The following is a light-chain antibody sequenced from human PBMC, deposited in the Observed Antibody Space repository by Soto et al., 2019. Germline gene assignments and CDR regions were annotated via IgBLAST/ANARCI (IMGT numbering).Light chain of an antibody. Sequence: IQMTQSPSSLSASVGDRVTITCRASQGIRNDLGWYRQKPGNAPKLLIYAAASVQSGVPSRFSGSGSGTDFTLTIISLQPEEFATYYCQQSYSTPPTFGQGTKVDIK. CDR3: QQSYSTPPT. J-gene: IGKJ1*01. CDR1: QGIRND. CDR2: AAA. V-gene: IGKV1-39*01.